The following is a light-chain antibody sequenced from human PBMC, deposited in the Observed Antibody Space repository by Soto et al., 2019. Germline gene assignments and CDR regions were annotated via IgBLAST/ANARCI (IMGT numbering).Light chain of an antibody. CDR3: QQYYDTLRT. J-gene: IGKJ1*01. V-gene: IGKV3-20*01. CDR2: GAS. CDR1: QSVSSDY. Sequence: EIVLTQSPGTLSLSPGDRATLSCRASQSVSSDYLAWYQQKPGQAPRLLIYGASRGAAGIPDRFSGSGSGTDFTLTISSLQAEDVAVYYCQQYYDTLRTFGQGTKVEIK.